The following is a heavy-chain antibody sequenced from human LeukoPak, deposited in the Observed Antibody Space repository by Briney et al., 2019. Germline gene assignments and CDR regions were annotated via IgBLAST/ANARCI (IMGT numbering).Heavy chain of an antibody. D-gene: IGHD2-2*01. CDR2: IYYSGRT. J-gene: IGHJ4*02. V-gene: IGHV4-59*08. CDR1: GGSISRYY. CDR3: ARGKYQLDY. Sequence: SETLSLTFTVSGGSISRYYWSWTRQPPGKGLDGIGHIYYSGRTNHNPSLRSRVTISVDTSKNQFSLKLSSVTAADTAVYYCARGKYQLDYWGQGTLVTVSS.